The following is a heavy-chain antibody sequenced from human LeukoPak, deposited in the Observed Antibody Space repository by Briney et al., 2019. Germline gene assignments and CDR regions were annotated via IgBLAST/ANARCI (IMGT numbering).Heavy chain of an antibody. V-gene: IGHV3-23*01. Sequence: GGSLRLSCAASGFTFSSYWMSWVRQAPGKGLEWVSAISGSAGSTYYADSVKGRFTISRDNSKNTLYLQMNSLRAEDTAVYYCAKTKGYPYYFDYWGQGTLVTVSS. CDR2: ISGSAGST. J-gene: IGHJ4*02. CDR3: AKTKGYPYYFDY. D-gene: IGHD5-12*01. CDR1: GFTFSSYW.